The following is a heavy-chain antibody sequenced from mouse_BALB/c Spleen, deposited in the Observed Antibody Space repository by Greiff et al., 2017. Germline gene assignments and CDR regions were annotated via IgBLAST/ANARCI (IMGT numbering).Heavy chain of an antibody. CDR1: GYTFTSYW. Sequence: QVQLKQPGAELVRPGASVKLSCKASGYTFTSYWMNWVKQRPEQGLEWIGRIDPYDSETHYNQKFKDKSIMTVDKSSSTAYMQLSSLTSEDSAVYYCARGSTVIDSDFDDWGQGTTLTVAS. J-gene: IGHJ2*01. CDR3: ARGSTVIDSDFDD. D-gene: IGHD1-1*01. CDR2: IDPYDSET. V-gene: IGHV1-52*01.